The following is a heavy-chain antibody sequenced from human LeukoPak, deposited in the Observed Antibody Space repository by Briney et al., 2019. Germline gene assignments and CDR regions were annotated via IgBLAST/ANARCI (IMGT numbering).Heavy chain of an antibody. CDR2: ISDSGGSA. D-gene: IGHD3-22*01. CDR3: ARDTFYYDSSGYYTPFDY. V-gene: IGHV3-23*01. J-gene: IGHJ4*02. Sequence: GGTLRLSCAASGFTFNTYAMSWVRQAPGKGLEWVSAISDSGGSAYYADSVKGRFTISRDNAKNSLYLQMNSLRAEDTAVYYCARDTFYYDSSGYYTPFDYWGQGTLVTVSS. CDR1: GFTFNTYA.